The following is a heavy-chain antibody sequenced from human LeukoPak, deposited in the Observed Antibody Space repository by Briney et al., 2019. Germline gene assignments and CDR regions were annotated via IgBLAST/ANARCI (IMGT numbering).Heavy chain of an antibody. J-gene: IGHJ6*03. CDR2: IYHSGST. CDR3: ARGGPPGYYYDYYMDV. CDR1: GYSISSGYY. V-gene: IGHV4-38-2*02. Sequence: SSETLSLTCTVSGYSISSGYYWGWIRQPPGKGLEWIGSIYHSGSTYYNPSLKSRVTISVDTSKNQFSLKMSSVTAADTAVYFCARGGPPGYYYDYYMDVWGKGTTVTISS.